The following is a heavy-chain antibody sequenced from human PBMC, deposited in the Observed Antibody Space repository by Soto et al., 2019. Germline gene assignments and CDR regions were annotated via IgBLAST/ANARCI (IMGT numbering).Heavy chain of an antibody. CDR3: ARARGSVIGAPDI. D-gene: IGHD3-10*01. Sequence: GGSLRLSCGASGFTFSTYAMTWVRQAPGKGLEWVSAISGGGDSTYYADSVKGRFSISRDNSKNTLYLQMNSLRAEDTAIYYCARARGSVIGAPDIWGQGTMVTVSS. V-gene: IGHV3-23*01. CDR1: GFTFSTYA. CDR2: ISGGGDST. J-gene: IGHJ3*02.